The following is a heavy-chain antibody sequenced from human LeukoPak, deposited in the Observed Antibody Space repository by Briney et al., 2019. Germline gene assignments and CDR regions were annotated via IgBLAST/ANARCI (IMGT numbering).Heavy chain of an antibody. CDR3: ARGAYSGSPHWFDP. D-gene: IGHD1-26*01. CDR2: INHSGST. J-gene: IGHJ5*02. Sequence: SETLSLTCAVYGGSFSGYYWSWIRQPPGKGLEWIWEINHSGSTNYNPSLKSRVTISVDTSKNQFSLKLSSVTAADTAVYYCARGAYSGSPHWFDPWGQGTLVTVSS. CDR1: GGSFSGYY. V-gene: IGHV4-34*01.